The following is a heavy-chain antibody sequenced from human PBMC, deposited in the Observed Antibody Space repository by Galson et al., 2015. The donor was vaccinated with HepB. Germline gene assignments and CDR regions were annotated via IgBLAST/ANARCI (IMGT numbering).Heavy chain of an antibody. CDR3: ARHKELSGGHQRAFDI. Sequence: QSGAEVKKPGESLKISCKGSGYSFTSYWIGWVRQMPGKGLEWMGIIYPGDSDTRYSPSFQGQVTISADKSISTAYLQWSSLKASDTAMYYCARHKELSGGHQRAFDIWGQGTMVTVSS. CDR2: IYPGDSDT. V-gene: IGHV5-51*01. D-gene: IGHD6-25*01. CDR1: GYSFTSYW. J-gene: IGHJ3*02.